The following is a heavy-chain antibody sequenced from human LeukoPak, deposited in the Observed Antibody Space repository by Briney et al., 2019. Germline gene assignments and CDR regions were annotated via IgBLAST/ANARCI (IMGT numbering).Heavy chain of an antibody. CDR1: GYTFTGYY. CDR2: INPNSGGT. D-gene: IGHD1-26*01. CDR3: ARYSGSYSGFDY. J-gene: IGHJ4*02. V-gene: IGHV1-2*06. Sequence: GASVKVSCKASGYTFTGYYTHWVRQAPGQGLEWMGRINPNSGGTNYAQKFQGRVTMTRDTSISTAYMELSRLRSDDTAVYYCARYSGSYSGFDYWGQGTLVTVSS.